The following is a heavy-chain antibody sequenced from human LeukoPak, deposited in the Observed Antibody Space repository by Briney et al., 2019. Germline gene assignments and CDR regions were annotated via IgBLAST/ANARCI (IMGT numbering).Heavy chain of an antibody. Sequence: PGRSLRLSCAASGFTFSSYGMHWVRQAPGKGLEWVSAISGSGGSTYYADSVKGRFTISRDNSKNTLYLQMNSLRAEDTAVYYCAKDPVAKGVAWWTPAYSGSYYWDYWGQGTLVTVSS. D-gene: IGHD1-26*01. J-gene: IGHJ4*02. CDR2: ISGSGGST. CDR1: GFTFSSYG. V-gene: IGHV3-23*01. CDR3: AKDPVAKGVAWWTPAYSGSYYWDY.